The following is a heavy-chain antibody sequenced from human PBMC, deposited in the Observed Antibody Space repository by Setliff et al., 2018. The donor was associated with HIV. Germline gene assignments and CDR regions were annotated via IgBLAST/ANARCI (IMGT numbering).Heavy chain of an antibody. CDR1: GGSFRSSRYY. CDR3: ARRVILSYGYYFDY. D-gene: IGHD3-16*02. J-gene: IGHJ4*02. V-gene: IGHV4-39*01. CDR2: IHYGGFF. Sequence: SETLSLTCTVSGGSFRSSRYYWGWIRQPPGKGLEWIGNIHYGGFFWYSPSLKSRVTISVDTSKNQFSLKLSSVTAADTAVYHCARRVILSYGYYFDYWGQGTLVTVSS.